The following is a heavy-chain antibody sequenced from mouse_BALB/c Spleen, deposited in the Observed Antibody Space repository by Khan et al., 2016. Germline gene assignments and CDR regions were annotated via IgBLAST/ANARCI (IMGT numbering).Heavy chain of an antibody. V-gene: IGHV9-2-1*01. CDR1: GYTFTDYS. CDR3: ARRDDYDGFAY. Sequence: QIQLVQSGPELKKPGETVKISCKASGYTFTDYSMHWVKQAPGKGLKWMGWINTETGEPTYADDFKGRFAFSLETSASTAYLQVNNLKNKDTATYFCARRDDYDGFAYWGQGTLVTVSA. CDR2: INTETGEP. J-gene: IGHJ3*01. D-gene: IGHD2-4*01.